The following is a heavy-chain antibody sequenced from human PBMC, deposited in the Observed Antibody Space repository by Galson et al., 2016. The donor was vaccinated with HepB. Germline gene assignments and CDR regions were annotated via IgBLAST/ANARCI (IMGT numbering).Heavy chain of an antibody. CDR1: GFSLFTHGVG. J-gene: IGHJ4*02. CDR2: IFWDDTK. Sequence: PALVKPTQTLTLTCSFSGFSLFTHGVGVGWICQPPGKALEWLSLIFWDDTKRYSPSLKSRLTVTKGTSEDQVVLTLTNMDPVDTATYYCAHTPASAGINFWGQGTLVIVSS. CDR3: AHTPASAGINF. V-gene: IGHV2-5*02. D-gene: IGHD6-13*01.